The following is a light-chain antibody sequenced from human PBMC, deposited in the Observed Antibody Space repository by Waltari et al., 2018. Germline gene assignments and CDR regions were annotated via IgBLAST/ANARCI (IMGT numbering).Light chain of an antibody. J-gene: IGKJ1*01. CDR3: HQYATSPLT. CDR1: QRVGSNY. V-gene: IGKV3-20*01. Sequence: EIVMTQSPGTLTLSPGERATLSCRASQRVGSNYLAWYQRKPGQAPRLLVYGASNRATGIPDRFSGSGSGTDFTLTISRLEPEDVAVYYCHQYATSPLTFGQGTKVEI. CDR2: GAS.